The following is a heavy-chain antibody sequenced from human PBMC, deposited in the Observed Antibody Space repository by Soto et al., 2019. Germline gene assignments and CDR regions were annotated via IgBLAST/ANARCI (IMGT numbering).Heavy chain of an antibody. J-gene: IGHJ5*02. D-gene: IGHD1-1*01. CDR1: GYSFTSHY. V-gene: IGHV1-46*01. CDR2: IYPGGVNI. CDR3: ARDQSWHDLACWFDP. Sequence: QVQLVQSGAEVKKPGASVKVSCKAIGYSFTSHYMHWVRQAPGQGLEWMGTIYPGGVNIGYAQKFKGSVAMTKDTSRSTVYMVLNSLTSEATAVYYGARDQSWHDLACWFDPWGQGTLVTVSS.